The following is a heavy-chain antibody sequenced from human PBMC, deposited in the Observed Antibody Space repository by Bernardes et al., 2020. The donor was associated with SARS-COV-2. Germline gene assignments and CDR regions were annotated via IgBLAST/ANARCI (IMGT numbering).Heavy chain of an antibody. D-gene: IGHD1-26*01. J-gene: IGHJ4*02. CDR2: INEDGSTT. V-gene: IGHV3-74*01. CDR3: ARDVVGREDF. CDR1: GMTFSSFC. Sequence: GGSLRLFCAASGMTFSSFCMHWVRQVPGKGLVWVSRINEDGSTTDYAESVKGRFTISRDNAKNTLFLHMSSLRAEDSAVYYCARDVVGREDFWGQGTLVTVSS.